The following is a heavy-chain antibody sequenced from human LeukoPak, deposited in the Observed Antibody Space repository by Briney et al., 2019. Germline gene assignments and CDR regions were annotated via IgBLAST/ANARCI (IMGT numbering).Heavy chain of an antibody. J-gene: IGHJ3*02. V-gene: IGHV4-4*07. CDR1: GGSISSYY. D-gene: IGHD3-3*01. Sequence: PSETLSLTCTVSGGSISSYYWSWIRQPAGKGLEWIGRIYTSGSTNYNPSLKSRVTMSVDTSKNQFSLKLSSVTAADTAVYYCARVVAIFGVVIMGNAFDIWGQGTMVTVSS. CDR2: IYTSGST. CDR3: ARVVAIFGVVIMGNAFDI.